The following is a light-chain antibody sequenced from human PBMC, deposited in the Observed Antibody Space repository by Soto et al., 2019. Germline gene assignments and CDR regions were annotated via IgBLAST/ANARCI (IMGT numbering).Light chain of an antibody. V-gene: IGKV1-39*01. J-gene: IGKJ1*01. Sequence: TQGPWWLSAAVRCIVPSTSRASQSISSNLNWYQQKPGKAPKFLIYAASGLQSGVPSRFSGSGSGTYFPPTISSLQPEDFATYYRQQSYSTPTFGQGTKVDIK. CDR2: AAS. CDR3: QQSYSTPT. CDR1: QSISSN.